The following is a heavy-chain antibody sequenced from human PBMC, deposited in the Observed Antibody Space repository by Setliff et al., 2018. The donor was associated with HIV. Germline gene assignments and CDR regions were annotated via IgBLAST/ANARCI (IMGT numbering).Heavy chain of an antibody. CDR1: GGSISGGGYY. D-gene: IGHD5-18*01. Sequence: PSETLSLTCTVSGGSISGGGYYWSWIRQQPGKGLEWIGYIYYSGSTYYNPSLKSRITISVDTSKNQYSLKLSFVTAAETAVYYCARAPDVYTAMAPGYYFDYWGQGTQVTVSS. CDR3: ARAPDVYTAMAPGYYFDY. CDR2: IYYSGST. J-gene: IGHJ4*02. V-gene: IGHV4-31*03.